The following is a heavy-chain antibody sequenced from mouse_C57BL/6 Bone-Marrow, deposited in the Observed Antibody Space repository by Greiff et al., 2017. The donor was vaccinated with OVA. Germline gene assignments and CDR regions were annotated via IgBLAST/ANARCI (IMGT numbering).Heavy chain of an antibody. CDR2: ISDGGSYT. J-gene: IGHJ3*01. CDR3: ARAYYGSSLFAY. CDR1: GFTFSSYA. V-gene: IGHV5-4*03. Sequence: DVMLVESGGGLVKPGGSLKLSCAASGFTFSSYAMSWVRQTPEKRLEWVATISDGGSYTYYPDNVKGRFTISRDNAKNDLYLQMSHLQSEDTAMYYCARAYYGSSLFAYWGQGTLVTVSA. D-gene: IGHD1-1*01.